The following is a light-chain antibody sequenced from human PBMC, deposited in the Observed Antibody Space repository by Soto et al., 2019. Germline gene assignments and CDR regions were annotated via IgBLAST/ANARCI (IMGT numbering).Light chain of an antibody. CDR2: GNS. Sequence: QYVLTQPPSVSGAPGQRVTISCTGSSSNIGAGYDVHWYQQLPGTAPKLLIYGNSNRPSGVPDRFSGSKSGTSASLAITGLRAEDEADYYCQSYDSSLSGWVFGGGTQLTVL. CDR1: SSNIGAGYD. V-gene: IGLV1-40*01. J-gene: IGLJ3*02. CDR3: QSYDSSLSGWV.